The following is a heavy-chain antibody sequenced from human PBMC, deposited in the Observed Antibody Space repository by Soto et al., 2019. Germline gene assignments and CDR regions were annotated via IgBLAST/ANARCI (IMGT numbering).Heavy chain of an antibody. CDR1: RYTFTDNY. Sequence: QVRLVQSGADVKKPGASVNVSCKASRYTFTDNYLHWVRQAPGQGLEWMGWINPKSGDTKYAQNFQGRVTMTRDTSISTAYMELSGLRSDDTAVYYCARDDGSSWEGNWFDPWGQGTLVTVSS. D-gene: IGHD6-13*01. J-gene: IGHJ5*02. V-gene: IGHV1-2*02. CDR2: INPKSGDT. CDR3: ARDDGSSWEGNWFDP.